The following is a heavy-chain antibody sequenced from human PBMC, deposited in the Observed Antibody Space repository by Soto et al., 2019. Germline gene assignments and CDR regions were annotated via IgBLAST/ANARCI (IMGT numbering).Heavy chain of an antibody. Sequence: PSETLSLTCTVSGGSISSSSYYWGWIRQPPGKGLEWIGSIYYSGSTYYNPSLKSRVTISVDTSKNQFSLKLSSATAADTAVYYCARGLFYRDFWSGFIPIQGYYYGMDVWGQGTTVTVSS. CDR3: ARGLFYRDFWSGFIPIQGYYYGMDV. D-gene: IGHD3-3*01. CDR1: GGSISSSSYY. V-gene: IGHV4-39*01. CDR2: IYYSGST. J-gene: IGHJ6*02.